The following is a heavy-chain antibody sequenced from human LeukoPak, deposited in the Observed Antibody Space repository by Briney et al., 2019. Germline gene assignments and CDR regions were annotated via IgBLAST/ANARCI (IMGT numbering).Heavy chain of an antibody. V-gene: IGHV1-2*02. D-gene: IGHD3-16*02. J-gene: IGHJ6*03. CDR3: ARGRTATYDYVWGSYRSSYYYYYMDV. CDR1: GYTFTGYY. Sequence: GASVKVSCKASGYTFTGYYMHWVRQAPGQGLEWMGWINPNSGGTNYAQKFQGRVTMTRDTSISTAYMELSRLRSDDTAVYYCARGRTATYDYVWGSYRSSYYYYYMDVWGKGTTVTISS. CDR2: INPNSGGT.